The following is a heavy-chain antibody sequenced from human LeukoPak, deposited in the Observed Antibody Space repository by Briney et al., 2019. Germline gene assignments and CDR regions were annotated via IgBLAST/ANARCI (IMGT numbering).Heavy chain of an antibody. Sequence: SETLSLTCAVYGGSFSGYYWSWLRQPPGKGLEWIGEINHSGSTNYNPSLKSRVTISVDTSKNQFSLKLSSVTAADTAVYYCAREVATVTTRGFDYWGQGTLVTVSS. CDR3: AREVATVTTRGFDY. V-gene: IGHV4-34*01. CDR2: INHSGST. CDR1: GGSFSGYY. J-gene: IGHJ4*02. D-gene: IGHD4-17*01.